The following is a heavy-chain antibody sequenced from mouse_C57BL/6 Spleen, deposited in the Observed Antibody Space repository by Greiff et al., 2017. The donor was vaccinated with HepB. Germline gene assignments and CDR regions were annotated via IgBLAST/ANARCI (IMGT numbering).Heavy chain of an antibody. D-gene: IGHD1-1*01. J-gene: IGHJ2*01. CDR3: ARWDYYGSSSFDY. Sequence: VQRVESGAELVKPGASVKISCKASGYAFSSYWMNWVKQRPGKGLEWIGQIYPGDGDTNYNGKFKGKATLTADKSSSTAYMQLSSLTSEDSAVYFCARWDYYGSSSFDYWGQGTTLTVSS. CDR2: IYPGDGDT. V-gene: IGHV1-80*01. CDR1: GYAFSSYW.